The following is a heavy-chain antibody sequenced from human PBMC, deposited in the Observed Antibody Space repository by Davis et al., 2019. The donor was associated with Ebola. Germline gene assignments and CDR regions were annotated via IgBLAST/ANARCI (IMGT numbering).Heavy chain of an antibody. Sequence: GESLKISCAASGFTFSNYDMSWVRQAPGKGLEWVSHISGGTSATCYADSVKGRFTISRDNVKNSLYLQMNSLRDEDRAVYYCARGVDYGFDIWGQGTMVTVSS. CDR2: ISGGTSAT. J-gene: IGHJ3*02. D-gene: IGHD2-21*02. CDR3: ARGVDYGFDI. CDR1: GFTFSNYD. V-gene: IGHV3-48*02.